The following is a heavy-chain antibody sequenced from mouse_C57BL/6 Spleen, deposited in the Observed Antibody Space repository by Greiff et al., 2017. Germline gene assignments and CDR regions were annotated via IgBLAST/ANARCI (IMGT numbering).Heavy chain of an antibody. D-gene: IGHD1-1*01. CDR3: ARSLITTVVATGAMDY. CDR1: GYAFSSSW. CDR2: IYPGDGDT. J-gene: IGHJ4*01. Sequence: VQLQQSGPELVKPGASVKISCKASGYAFSSSWMNWVKQRPGKGLEWIGRIYPGDGDTNYNGKFKGKATLTADKSSSTAYMQLSSLTSEDSAVYFCARSLITTVVATGAMDYWGQGTSVTVSS. V-gene: IGHV1-82*01.